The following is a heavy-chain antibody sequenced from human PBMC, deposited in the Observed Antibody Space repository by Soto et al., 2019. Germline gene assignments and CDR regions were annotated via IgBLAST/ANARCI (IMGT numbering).Heavy chain of an antibody. V-gene: IGHV3-30-3*01. J-gene: IGHJ4*02. CDR1: GFNFSSYA. CDR3: ASSVDTAMG. Sequence: QVQLLESGGGVVQPGMSLRLSCAASGFNFSSYAMHCVRQAPGKWLEWVAVISYDGSNKYYADSVKGRFTISRDNSKNTLYLQMNSLRAEETAVYYCASSVDTAMGWGQGTLVTVSS. D-gene: IGHD5-18*01. CDR2: ISYDGSNK.